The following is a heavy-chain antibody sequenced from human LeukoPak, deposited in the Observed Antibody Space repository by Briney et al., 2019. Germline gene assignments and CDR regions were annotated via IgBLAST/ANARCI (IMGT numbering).Heavy chain of an antibody. CDR1: GGSFSGYY. V-gene: IGHV4-34*01. CDR2: INHSGST. D-gene: IGHD2-15*01. J-gene: IGHJ3*02. CDR3: ARDFGHCSGGSCYSGAFDI. Sequence: SETLSLTCAVYGGSFSGYYWSWIRQPPGKGLEWIGEINHSGSTNYNPSLKSRVTISVDTSKNQFSLKLSSVTAADTAVYYCARDFGHCSGGSCYSGAFDIWGQGTMVTVSS.